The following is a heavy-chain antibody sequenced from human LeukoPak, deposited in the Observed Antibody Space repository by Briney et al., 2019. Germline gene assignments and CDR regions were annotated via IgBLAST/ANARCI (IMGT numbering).Heavy chain of an antibody. J-gene: IGHJ4*02. CDR3: ARHRGPSLYNTVYFDY. CDR2: ISGSGGST. D-gene: IGHD3-16*01. V-gene: IGHV3-23*01. Sequence: PGGSLRLSCAASGFTFSSSAMSWVRQAPGKGLEWVSAISGSGGSTYYADSVKSRFTISRDNSKNTLYLQMNNLRAEDTAVYYCARHRGPSLYNTVYFDYWGQGTLVTVPS. CDR1: GFTFSSSA.